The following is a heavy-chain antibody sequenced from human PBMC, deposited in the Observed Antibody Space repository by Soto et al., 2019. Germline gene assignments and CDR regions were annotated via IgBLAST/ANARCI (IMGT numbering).Heavy chain of an antibody. J-gene: IGHJ5*02. CDR3: ARDFWSGYNNWFDP. CDR1: GGSISSYY. V-gene: IGHV4-59*01. D-gene: IGHD3-3*01. CDR2: IYYSGST. Sequence: SETLSLTCAVSGGSISSYYWSWIRQPPGKGLEWIGYIYYSGSTNYNPSLKSRVTISVDTSKNQFSLKLSSVTAADTAVYYCARDFWSGYNNWFDPWGQGTLVTVSS.